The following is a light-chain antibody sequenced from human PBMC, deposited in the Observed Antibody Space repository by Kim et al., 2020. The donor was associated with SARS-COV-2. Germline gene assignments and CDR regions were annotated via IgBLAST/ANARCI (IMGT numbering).Light chain of an antibody. CDR1: SSNIGSNY. J-gene: IGLJ3*02. CDR3: AAWDDSLSGWV. V-gene: IGLV1-47*01. CDR2: RNN. Sequence: ELTQPPSASGTLGQRVTISCSGSSSNIGSNYVYWYQQLPGTAPKLLIYRNNQRPSGVPDRFSGSKSGTSASLAISGLRSEDEADYYCAAWDDSLSGWVFGGGTQLTV.